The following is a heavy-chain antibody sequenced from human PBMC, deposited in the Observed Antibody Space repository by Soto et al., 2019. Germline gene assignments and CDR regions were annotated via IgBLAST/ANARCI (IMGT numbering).Heavy chain of an antibody. CDR2: IYSGGST. V-gene: IGHV3-53*02. CDR3: ARDPPATRHGMDV. J-gene: IGHJ6*02. CDR1: GFTVSSNY. Sequence: EVQLVETGGGLIQPGGSLRLSCAASGFTVSSNYMSWVRQAPGKGLEWVSVIYSGGSTYYADSVRGRFTISRDNSKNTRYLQMKSLRAEATAVYYCARDPPATRHGMDVWGQGTTVTVSS.